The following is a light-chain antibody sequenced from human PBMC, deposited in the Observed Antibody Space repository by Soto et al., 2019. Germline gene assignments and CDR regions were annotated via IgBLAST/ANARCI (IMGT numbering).Light chain of an antibody. Sequence: IVLTQSPATLSGSPGERVTLSCRASQSVSARLAWYQHKTGQAPTLLMSGASNRASGVPVRFSGSGSGTDFTLTITRLEPEDFALYYYQQYGGSPITFGLGTRLEIK. CDR3: QQYGGSPIT. CDR1: QSVSAR. CDR2: GAS. J-gene: IGKJ5*01. V-gene: IGKV3-20*01.